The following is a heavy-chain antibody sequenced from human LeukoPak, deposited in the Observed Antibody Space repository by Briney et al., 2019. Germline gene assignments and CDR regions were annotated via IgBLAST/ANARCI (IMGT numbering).Heavy chain of an antibody. CDR3: ARQRIAVAAWFDP. CDR1: GGSISSYY. Sequence: SETLSLTCTVSGGSISSYYWSWIRQPPGKGLEWIGYIYTSGSTNYNPSLKSRVTISVDTSKNQFSLKLSSVTAADTAVYYCARQRIAVAAWFDPWGQGTLVTVSS. CDR2: IYTSGST. V-gene: IGHV4-4*09. D-gene: IGHD6-19*01. J-gene: IGHJ5*02.